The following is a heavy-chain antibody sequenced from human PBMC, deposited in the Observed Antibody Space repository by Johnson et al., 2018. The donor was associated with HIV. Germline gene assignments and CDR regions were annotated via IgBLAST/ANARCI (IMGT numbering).Heavy chain of an antibody. Sequence: QVQLVESGGGLVQPGGSLRLSCAASAFTFSSYGMHWVRQAPGKGLEWVAVISYDGSNKYYADSVKGRLTISRDNSKNTLYLQMNSLRAEDTAVYYCARGVGSGWYFEIGDDAFDIWGQGTMVTVSS. CDR3: ARGVGSGWYFEIGDDAFDI. CDR2: ISYDGSNK. V-gene: IGHV3-30*03. D-gene: IGHD6-19*01. CDR1: AFTFSSYG. J-gene: IGHJ3*02.